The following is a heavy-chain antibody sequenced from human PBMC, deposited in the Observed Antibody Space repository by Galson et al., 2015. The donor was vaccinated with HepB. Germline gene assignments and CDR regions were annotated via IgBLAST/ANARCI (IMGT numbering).Heavy chain of an antibody. V-gene: IGHV3-7*01. Sequence: SLRLSCAASGFIFSRDWMNWVRQAPGKGLEWVAKIKQDGSEKYYVDSVKGRFTISRDNAKNSLYLQMNSLRADDTAVYYCARGGTTLDDFWSGPSDAFDIWGRGTMVTVSS. J-gene: IGHJ3*02. CDR2: IKQDGSEK. D-gene: IGHD3-3*01. CDR3: ARGGTTLDDFWSGPSDAFDI. CDR1: GFIFSRDW.